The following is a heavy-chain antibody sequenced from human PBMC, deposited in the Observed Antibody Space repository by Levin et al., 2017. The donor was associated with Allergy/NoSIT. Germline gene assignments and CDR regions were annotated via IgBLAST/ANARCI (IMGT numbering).Heavy chain of an antibody. D-gene: IGHD3-9*01. V-gene: IGHV3-33*01. J-gene: IGHJ6*02. Sequence: GESLKISCAASGFTFSSYGMHWVRQAPGKGLEWVAVIWYDGSNKYYADSVKGRFTISRDNSKNTLYLQMNSLRAEDTAVYYCARVPSLWDDILTGYYGGSYGMDVWGQGTTVTVSS. CDR2: IWYDGSNK. CDR1: GFTFSSYG. CDR3: ARVPSLWDDILTGYYGGSYGMDV.